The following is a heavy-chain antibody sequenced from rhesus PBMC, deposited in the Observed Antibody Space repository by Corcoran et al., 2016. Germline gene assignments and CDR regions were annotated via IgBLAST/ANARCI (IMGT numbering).Heavy chain of an antibody. Sequence: QVQLQESGPGLVKSSETLSLTCAVSGGSISGYYWNWIRQPPGEGLEWIGYIGGSGGDTYYNPSLKSRVTFSRDTSKNQFSLGLSSVTAADTAIYYCARFRSNGWSGVYFNYWGQGVLVTVSS. CDR2: IGGSGGDT. D-gene: IGHD6S26*01. CDR3: ARFRSNGWSGVYFNY. V-gene: IGHV4-165*02. CDR1: GGSISGYY. J-gene: IGHJ4*01.